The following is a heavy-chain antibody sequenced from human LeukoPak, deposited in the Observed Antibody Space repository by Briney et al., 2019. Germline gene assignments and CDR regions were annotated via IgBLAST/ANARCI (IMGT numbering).Heavy chain of an antibody. D-gene: IGHD1-14*01. CDR2: ISSSSSYT. J-gene: IGHJ5*02. V-gene: IGHV3-11*05. Sequence: PGRSLRLSCAASGFTFSDYYMSWIRQAPGKGLEWVSYISSSSSYTNYADSVKGRFTISRDNAKNSLYLQMNSLRAEDTAVYYCARVPVYDSNWFDPWGQGTLVTVSS. CDR1: GFTFSDYY. CDR3: ARVPVYDSNWFDP.